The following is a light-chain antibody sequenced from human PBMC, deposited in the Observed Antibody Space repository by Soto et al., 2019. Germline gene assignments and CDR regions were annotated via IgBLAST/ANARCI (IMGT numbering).Light chain of an antibody. CDR2: DVS. V-gene: IGKV1-33*01. CDR3: QQYDNLPLT. CDR1: QDISNY. Sequence: DIQMTQSPSSLSASVGDRVTITCQASQDISNYLNWYQQKPGKAPKLMIYDVSNLETGAPSRFRGSGSGTDFTFTISSLQAEDTATYYCQQYDNLPLTFGGGTKVEIK. J-gene: IGKJ4*01.